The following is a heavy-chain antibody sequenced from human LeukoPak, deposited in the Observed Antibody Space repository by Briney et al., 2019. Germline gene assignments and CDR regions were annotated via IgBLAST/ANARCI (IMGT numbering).Heavy chain of an antibody. CDR3: ARATAAAGYWYFDL. CDR2: IIPIFGTA. Sequence: GASVKVSCKASGYTFTSYGISWVRQASGQGLEWMGGIIPIFGTANYAQKFRGRVTITADESTSTAYMELSSLRSEDTAVYYCARATAAAGYWYFDLWGRGTLVTVSS. V-gene: IGHV1-69*13. CDR1: GYTFTSYG. D-gene: IGHD6-13*01. J-gene: IGHJ2*01.